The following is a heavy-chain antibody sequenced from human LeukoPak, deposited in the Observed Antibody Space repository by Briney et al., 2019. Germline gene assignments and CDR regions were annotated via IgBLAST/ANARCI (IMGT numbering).Heavy chain of an antibody. CDR2: INHSGST. J-gene: IGHJ5*02. CDR1: GGSFSGYY. D-gene: IGHD6-19*01. Sequence: SETLSLTCAVYGGSFSGYYWSWIRQPPGKGLEWIGEINHSGSTNYNPSLKSRVTISVDTSKNQFSLKLSSVTAADTAAYYCARALILAVAVGGIDPWGQGTLVTVSS. V-gene: IGHV4-34*01. CDR3: ARALILAVAVGGIDP.